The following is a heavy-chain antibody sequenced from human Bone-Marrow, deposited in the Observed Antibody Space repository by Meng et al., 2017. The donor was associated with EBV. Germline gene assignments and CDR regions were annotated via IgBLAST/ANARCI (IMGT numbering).Heavy chain of an antibody. D-gene: IGHD5-18*01. V-gene: IGHV4-61*01. J-gene: IGHJ4*02. CDR2: IYYSGST. CDR3: ARDNVDTAMVPH. Sequence: QVHLQGSAPGLVKHSETLSLTCTVSGGSVSSGSYYWSWIRQPPGKGLEWIGYIYYSGSTNYNPSLKSRVTISVDTSKNQFSLKLSSVTAADTAVYYCARDNVDTAMVPHWGQGTLVTASS. CDR1: GGSVSSGSYY.